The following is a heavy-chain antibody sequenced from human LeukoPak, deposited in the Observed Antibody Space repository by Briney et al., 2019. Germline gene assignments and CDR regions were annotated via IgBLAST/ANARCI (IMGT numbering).Heavy chain of an antibody. CDR3: ASHPGITIFGVVIPGYYMDV. CDR1: GFTFSSYA. D-gene: IGHD3-3*01. CDR2: ISGSGGST. J-gene: IGHJ6*03. Sequence: PGGSLRLSCAASGFTFSSYAMSWVRQAPGKGLEWVSAISGSGGSTYYADSVKGRFTISRDNAKNSLYLQMNSLRAEDTAVYYCASHPGITIFGVVIPGYYMDVWGKGTTVTVSS. V-gene: IGHV3-23*01.